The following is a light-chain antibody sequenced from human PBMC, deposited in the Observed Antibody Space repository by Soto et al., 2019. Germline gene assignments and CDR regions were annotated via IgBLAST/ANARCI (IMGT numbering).Light chain of an antibody. V-gene: IGLV2-14*01. CDR2: EVS. CDR3: SSYTSSSTVV. J-gene: IGLJ2*01. CDR1: SSDVGGYNY. Sequence: QSPLTQPASVSGAPGQSITISCTGTSSDVGGYNYVSWYQQHPGKAPKLMIYEVSNRPSGVSNRFSGSKSGNTASLTISGLQAEDEADYYCSSYTSSSTVVFGGGTKLTV.